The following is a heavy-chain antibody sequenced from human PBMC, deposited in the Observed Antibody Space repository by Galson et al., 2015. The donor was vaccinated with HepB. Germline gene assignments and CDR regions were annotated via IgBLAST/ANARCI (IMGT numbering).Heavy chain of an antibody. CDR1: GGSFSGYY. Sequence: TLSLTCAVYGGSFSGYYWSWIRQPPGKGLEWIGEINHSGSTNYNPSLKSRVTISVDTSKNQFSLKLSSVTAADTAVYYCARGTLQGYGYSGYVLPYYFDYWGQGTLVTVSS. V-gene: IGHV4-34*01. J-gene: IGHJ4*02. D-gene: IGHD5-12*01. CDR3: ARGTLQGYGYSGYVLPYYFDY. CDR2: INHSGST.